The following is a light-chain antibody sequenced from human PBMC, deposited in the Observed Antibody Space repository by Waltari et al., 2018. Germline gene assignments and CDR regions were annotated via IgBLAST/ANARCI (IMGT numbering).Light chain of an antibody. Sequence: EIVMTQSPATLSVSPGERATPSCRASQSVSSNLAWYQQRPGQAPRLLIYGASTRATGIPARFSGSGSGTEFTLTISSLQPEDFAVYYCQQYNNWPPVTFGQGTKVEIK. J-gene: IGKJ1*01. CDR1: QSVSSN. V-gene: IGKV3-15*01. CDR3: QQYNNWPPVT. CDR2: GAS.